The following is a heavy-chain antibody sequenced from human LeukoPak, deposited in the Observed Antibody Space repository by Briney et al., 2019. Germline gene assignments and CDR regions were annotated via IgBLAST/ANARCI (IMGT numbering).Heavy chain of an antibody. J-gene: IGHJ4*02. CDR2: ISYDGSNK. Sequence: GRPLRLSCAASGFTFSSYGMHWVRQAPGKGLEWVAVISYDGSNKYYADSVKGRFTISRDNSKNTLYLQMNSLRAEDTAVYYCAKSFSMIVPDYWGQGTLVTVSS. CDR1: GFTFSSYG. V-gene: IGHV3-30*18. CDR3: AKSFSMIVPDY. D-gene: IGHD3-22*01.